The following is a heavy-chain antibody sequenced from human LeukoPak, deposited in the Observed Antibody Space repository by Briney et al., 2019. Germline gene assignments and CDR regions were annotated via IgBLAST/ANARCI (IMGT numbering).Heavy chain of an antibody. Sequence: GSLRLSCAAAGFTFSSYAMHWVRRAPGKGVEWVAGISYDGSNKYYADSVKGRFTISRDNSKNTLYLQMNSLRAEDTAVYYSAKVVRYFDWTTYYFDYWGQGTLVTVSS. D-gene: IGHD3-9*01. V-gene: IGHV3-30*04. J-gene: IGHJ4*02. CDR2: ISYDGSNK. CDR3: AKVVRYFDWTTYYFDY. CDR1: GFTFSSYA.